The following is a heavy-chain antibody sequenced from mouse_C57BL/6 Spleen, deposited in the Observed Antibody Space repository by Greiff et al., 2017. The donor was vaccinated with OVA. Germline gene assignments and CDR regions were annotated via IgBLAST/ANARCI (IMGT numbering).Heavy chain of an antibody. CDR2: IDPSDSYT. CDR1: GYTFTSSW. J-gene: IGHJ2*01. V-gene: IGHV1-69*01. Sequence: QVQLQQPGAELVMPGASVKLSCKASGYTFTSSWMHWVKQRPGQGLEWIGEIDPSDSYTNYNQTFKGKSTLTVDKSSSTAYMQLSSLTSEVSAVYYCARHYYGSRDYWGQGTTLTVSS. D-gene: IGHD1-1*01. CDR3: ARHYYGSRDY.